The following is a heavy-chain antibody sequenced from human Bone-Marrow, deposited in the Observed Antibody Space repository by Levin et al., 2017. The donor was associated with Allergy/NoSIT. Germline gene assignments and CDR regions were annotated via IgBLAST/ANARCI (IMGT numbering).Heavy chain of an antibody. CDR2: IYSADST. V-gene: IGHV3-53*01. CDR1: GFSISNLY. CDR3: ATLDD. Sequence: SCAASGFSISNLYMSWVRQAPGKGLEWVSVIYSADSTYYADSVKGRFTISRDNSKNTLYLQMTSLRVDDTAVYHCATLDDWGQGALVIVST. J-gene: IGHJ4*02.